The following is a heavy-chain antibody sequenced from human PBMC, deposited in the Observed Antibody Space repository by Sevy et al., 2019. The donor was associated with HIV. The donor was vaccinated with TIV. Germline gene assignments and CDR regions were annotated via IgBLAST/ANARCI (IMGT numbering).Heavy chain of an antibody. V-gene: IGHV3-33*08. CDR3: ARDQGETGMDV. D-gene: IGHD2-21*01. Sequence: GGSLRLSCADSGFTFPSYWMHWVRQPPGKGLEWVAVIWYDGSNKYYADSVKGRFTISRDNSKNTLYLQMNSLRAEDTAVYYCARDQGETGMDVWGQGTTVTVSS. J-gene: IGHJ6*02. CDR2: IWYDGSNK. CDR1: GFTFPSYW.